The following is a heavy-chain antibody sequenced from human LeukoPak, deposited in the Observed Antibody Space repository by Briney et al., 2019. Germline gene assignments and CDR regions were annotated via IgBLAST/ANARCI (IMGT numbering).Heavy chain of an antibody. V-gene: IGHV4-39*01. CDR2: IYYSGSA. D-gene: IGHD6-19*01. CDR1: GGSISSSSYY. J-gene: IGHJ4*02. Sequence: SETLSLTCTVSGGSISSSSYYWGWIRQPPGKGLEWIGSIYYSGSAYYNPSLKSRVTISVDTSKNQFSLKLSSVTAADTAVYYCARQKGYSSGWYFDYWGQGTLVTASS. CDR3: ARQKGYSSGWYFDY.